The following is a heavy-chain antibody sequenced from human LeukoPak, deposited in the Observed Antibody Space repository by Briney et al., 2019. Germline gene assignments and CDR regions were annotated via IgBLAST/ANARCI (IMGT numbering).Heavy chain of an antibody. CDR2: ISGSGGST. CDR3: AKYSVQLWDNFDY. J-gene: IGHJ4*02. Sequence: GGSLRLSCAASGFTFSSYAMSWVRQAPGKGLEWVSAISGSGGSTYYADSVTGRFTISRDNSKNTLYLQMNRLRAEDTAVYYCAKYSVQLWDNFDYWGQGTLVTVSS. CDR1: GFTFSSYA. V-gene: IGHV3-23*01. D-gene: IGHD5-18*01.